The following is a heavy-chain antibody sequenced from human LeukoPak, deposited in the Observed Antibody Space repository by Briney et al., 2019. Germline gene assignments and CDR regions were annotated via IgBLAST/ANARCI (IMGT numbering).Heavy chain of an antibody. CDR2: VSGSGGST. J-gene: IGHJ4*02. CDR1: GFTFSSYA. CDR3: AKGSYYDSSGSDFDY. V-gene: IGHV3-23*01. D-gene: IGHD3-22*01. Sequence: GGSLRLSCAASGFTFSSYAMSWVRQAPGKGLEWVSAVSGSGGSTYYADSVKGRFTISRDNSKNTLYLQMNSLRAEDTAVYYCAKGSYYDSSGSDFDYWGQGTLVSVSS.